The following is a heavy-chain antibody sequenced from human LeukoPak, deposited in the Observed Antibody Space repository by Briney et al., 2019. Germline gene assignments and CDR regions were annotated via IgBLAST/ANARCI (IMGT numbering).Heavy chain of an antibody. D-gene: IGHD6-13*01. Sequence: GGSLRLSCAASGFTFSSYAMSWVRQAPGKGLEWVANIKQDGSEKYYVDSVKGRFTISRDNAKNSLYLQMNSLRAEDTAVYYCAKGTPTIAAAGGTDFDYWGQGTLVTVSS. V-gene: IGHV3-7*01. J-gene: IGHJ4*02. CDR2: IKQDGSEK. CDR3: AKGTPTIAAAGGTDFDY. CDR1: GFTFSSYA.